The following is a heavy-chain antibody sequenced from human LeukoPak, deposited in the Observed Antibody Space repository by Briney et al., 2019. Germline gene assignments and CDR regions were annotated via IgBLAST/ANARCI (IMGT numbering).Heavy chain of an antibody. CDR2: IWYDGSNK. V-gene: IGHV3-33*01. CDR3: ARALDLSGSYYFDY. Sequence: GGSLRLSCAASGFTSSSYGMHWVRQAPGKGLEWVAVIWYDGSNKYYADSVKGRFTISRDNSKNTLYLQMNSLRAEDTAVYYCARALDLSGSYYFDYWGQGTLVTVSS. J-gene: IGHJ4*02. D-gene: IGHD1-26*01. CDR1: GFTSSSYG.